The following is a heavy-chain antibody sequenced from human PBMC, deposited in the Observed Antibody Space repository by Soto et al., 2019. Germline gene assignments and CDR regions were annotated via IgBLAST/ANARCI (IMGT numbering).Heavy chain of an antibody. CDR1: GGSISSSSYY. CDR2: IYYSGST. Sequence: QLQLQESGPGLVKPSETLSLTCTVSGGSISSSSYYWGWIRQPPGKGLEWIGSIYYSGSTYYNPSLKSRVTISVDTSKNQFSLKLSSVTAADTAVYYCAHSVVVTAIRSERDNWFDPWGQGTLVTVSS. D-gene: IGHD2-21*02. V-gene: IGHV4-39*01. J-gene: IGHJ5*02. CDR3: AHSVVVTAIRSERDNWFDP.